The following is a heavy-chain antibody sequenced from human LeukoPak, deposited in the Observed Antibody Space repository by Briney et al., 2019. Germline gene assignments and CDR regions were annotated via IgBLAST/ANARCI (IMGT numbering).Heavy chain of an antibody. CDR3: ARLATPSTMAARGRSWFES. CDR2: IYYSGNT. CDR1: GDSISTSNSY. D-gene: IGHD6-6*01. Sequence: PSETLSLTCTVSGDSISTSNSYWGWIRQPPGKGLEWIGSIYYSGNTYYNASLKSRVTISVDTSKNQFSLKLSSVTAADTAVYYCARLATPSTMAARGRSWFESWGQGTLVTVSS. J-gene: IGHJ5*01. V-gene: IGHV4-39*07.